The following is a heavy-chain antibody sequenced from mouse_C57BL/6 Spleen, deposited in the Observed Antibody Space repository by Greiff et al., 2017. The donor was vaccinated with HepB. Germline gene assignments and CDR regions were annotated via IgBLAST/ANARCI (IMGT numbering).Heavy chain of an antibody. D-gene: IGHD3-2*02. CDR1: GYTFTDYN. V-gene: IGHV1-18*01. CDR3: ARRRQLRPHYFDY. Sequence: VQLQQSGPELVKPGASVKIPCKASGYTFTDYNMDWVNQSHGKSLEWIGDINPNNGGTIYNQKFKGKATLTVDKSSSTAYMELRSLTSEDTAVYYCARRRQLRPHYFDYWGQGTTLTVSS. CDR2: INPNNGGT. J-gene: IGHJ2*01.